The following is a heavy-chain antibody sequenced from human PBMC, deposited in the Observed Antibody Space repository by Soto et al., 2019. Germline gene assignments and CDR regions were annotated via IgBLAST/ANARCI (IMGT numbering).Heavy chain of an antibody. V-gene: IGHV5-10-1*01. Sequence: GESLKISCEASGYSFTTYWISWVRQMPGKGLEWMGAIDPRDSYTKYSPSFQGHVTISVDKSISTAYLQWNSLKASDTAIYYCAREKSDLELFNWLDPWGQGTLVTVSS. J-gene: IGHJ5*02. CDR3: AREKSDLELFNWLDP. CDR2: IDPRDSYT. D-gene: IGHD1-7*01. CDR1: GYSFTTYW.